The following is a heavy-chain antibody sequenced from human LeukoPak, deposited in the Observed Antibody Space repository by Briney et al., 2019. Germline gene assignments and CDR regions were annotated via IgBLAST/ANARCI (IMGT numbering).Heavy chain of an antibody. CDR2: INHSGST. J-gene: IGHJ6*02. V-gene: IGHV4-34*01. CDR1: GGSFSGYY. Sequence: SETLSLTCAVYGGSFSGYYWSWIRQPPGKGLEWIGEINHSGSTNYNPSLKSRVTISVDTSKNQFSLKLSSVTAADTAVYYCASSVGIWGVTVSYYYYYYGMDVWGQGTTVTVSS. CDR3: ASSVGIWGVTVSYYYYYYGMDV. D-gene: IGHD3-16*02.